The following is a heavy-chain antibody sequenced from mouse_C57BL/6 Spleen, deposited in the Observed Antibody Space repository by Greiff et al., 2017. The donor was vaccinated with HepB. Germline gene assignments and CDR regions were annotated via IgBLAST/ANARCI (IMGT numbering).Heavy chain of an antibody. CDR3: ARSEVTTVYYFDY. J-gene: IGHJ2*01. CDR1: GYTFTDYY. V-gene: IGHV1-26*01. D-gene: IGHD1-1*01. CDR2: INPNNGGT. Sequence: VQLQQSGPELVKPGASVKISCKASGYTFTDYYMNWVKQSHGKSLEWIGDINPNNGGTSYNQKFKGKATMTVDKSSSTAYMELRSLTSEDSAVYYCARSEVTTVYYFDYWGKGTTLTVDS.